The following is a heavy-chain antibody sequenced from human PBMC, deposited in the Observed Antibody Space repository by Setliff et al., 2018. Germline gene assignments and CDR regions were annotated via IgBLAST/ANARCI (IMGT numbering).Heavy chain of an antibody. D-gene: IGHD2-2*01. Sequence: SETLSLTCAVYGGSFSGYYWSWIRQPPGKGLEWIGEINHSGSTNYNPSLKSRVTISVDTSKNQFSLKLSSVTAADTAVYYCAREYCSSTSCYGGYYYGMDVWGQGTTVTVSS. V-gene: IGHV4-34*01. CDR3: AREYCSSTSCYGGYYYGMDV. J-gene: IGHJ6*02. CDR2: INHSGST. CDR1: GGSFSGYY.